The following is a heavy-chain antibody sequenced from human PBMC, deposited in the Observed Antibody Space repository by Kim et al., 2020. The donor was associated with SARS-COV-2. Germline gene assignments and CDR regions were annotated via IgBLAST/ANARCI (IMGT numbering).Heavy chain of an antibody. D-gene: IGHD1-26*01. Sequence: DSVKGRFTISRDNAKNTLYRQMNSLRAEDTAVYYCARDLLVGATSYGMAVWGQGTTVTVSS. CDR3: ARDLLVGATSYGMAV. J-gene: IGHJ6*02. V-gene: IGHV3-30*07.